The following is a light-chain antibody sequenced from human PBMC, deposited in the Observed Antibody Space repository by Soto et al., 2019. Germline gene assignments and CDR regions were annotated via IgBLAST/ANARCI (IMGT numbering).Light chain of an antibody. J-gene: IGLJ2*01. CDR3: ALYKSGGWV. CDR1: SGSVSTTYY. V-gene: IGLV8-61*01. CDR2: TTN. Sequence: QTVVTQEPSFSVSPGGTVTLTCGLSSGSVSTTYYPSWYQQAPGQAPRTLIYTTNARSSGVPGRFSGSILGNKAALTITGAQADDVSDYHCALYKSGGWVFGGGTKLTVL.